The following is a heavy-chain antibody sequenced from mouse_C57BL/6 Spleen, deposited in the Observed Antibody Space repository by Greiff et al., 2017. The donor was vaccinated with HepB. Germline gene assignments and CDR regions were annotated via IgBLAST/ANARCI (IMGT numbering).Heavy chain of an antibody. J-gene: IGHJ3*01. D-gene: IGHD1-1*01. V-gene: IGHV1-54*01. CDR3: ARTYGSSRFAY. CDR2: INPGSGGT. Sequence: VQLKQSGAELVRPGTSVKVSCKASGYAFTNYLIEWVKQRPGQGLEWIGVINPGSGGTNYNEKFKGKATLTADKSSSTAYMQLSSLTSEDSAVYFCARTYGSSRFAYWGQGTLVTVSA. CDR1: GYAFTNYL.